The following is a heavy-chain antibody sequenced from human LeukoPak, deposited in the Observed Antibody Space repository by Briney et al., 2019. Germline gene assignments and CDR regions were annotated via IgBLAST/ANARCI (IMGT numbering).Heavy chain of an antibody. J-gene: IGHJ6*02. D-gene: IGHD4-11*01. CDR3: ARQSRLADYYYYGMDV. CDR1: GGSISGYY. V-gene: IGHV4-59*08. Sequence: KASETLSLTCTVSGGSISGYYWSWIRQPPGKGLEWLGYIYYSGSTNYNPSLKSRVTISVDTSKNQFSLKLSSVTAADTAVYYCARQSRLADYYYYGMDVWGQGTTVTVSS. CDR2: IYYSGST.